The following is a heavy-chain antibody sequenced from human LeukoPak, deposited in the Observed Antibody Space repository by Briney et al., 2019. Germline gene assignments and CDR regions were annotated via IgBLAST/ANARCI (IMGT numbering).Heavy chain of an antibody. CDR2: IYYSGST. J-gene: IGHJ4*02. V-gene: IGHV4-39*07. D-gene: IGHD5-24*01. CDR1: GGSISTSSYY. Sequence: PSETLSLTCSVSGGSISTSSYYWGWIRQPPGKGLECIGNIYYSGSTYYNPSLKSRVTISVDTSKNQFSLKLSSVTAADPAVYYCARGAARMVEMATIISFEYWGQGTLVTVSS. CDR3: ARGAARMVEMATIISFEY.